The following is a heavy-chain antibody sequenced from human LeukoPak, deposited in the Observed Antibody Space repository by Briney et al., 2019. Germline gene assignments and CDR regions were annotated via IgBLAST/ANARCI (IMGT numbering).Heavy chain of an antibody. CDR1: GFTVSSNY. CDR2: VYSGVNT. Sequence: GGSLRLSCAASGFTVSSNYMSWVRQAPGKGLEWVSVVYSGVNTYYADSVKGRFTISRDNPKNTLYLQMNSLRAEDTAVYYCARVMDYFDYWGQGTLVTVSS. V-gene: IGHV3-53*01. D-gene: IGHD5-24*01. J-gene: IGHJ4*02. CDR3: ARVMDYFDY.